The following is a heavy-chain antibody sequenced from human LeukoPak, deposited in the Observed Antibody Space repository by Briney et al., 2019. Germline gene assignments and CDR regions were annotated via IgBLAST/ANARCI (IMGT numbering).Heavy chain of an antibody. CDR1: GYTFTSYD. J-gene: IGHJ4*02. CDR3: AKAARLRGYCSSTSCYAIDY. CDR2: MNPNSGNT. D-gene: IGHD2-2*01. V-gene: IGHV1-8*01. Sequence: GASVKVSCKASGYTFTSYDINWVRQVTGQGLEWMGWMNPNSGNTGYAQKFQGRVTMTRNTSISTAYMELSSLRSEDTAVYYCAKAARLRGYCSSTSCYAIDYWGQGTLVTVSS.